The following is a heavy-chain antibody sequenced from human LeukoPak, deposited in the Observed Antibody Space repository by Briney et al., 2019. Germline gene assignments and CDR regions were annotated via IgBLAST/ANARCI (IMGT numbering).Heavy chain of an antibody. D-gene: IGHD3-3*01. CDR3: ARGQSYYTPLGY. Sequence: GASVKVSCKASGGTFSGYAINWVRQATGQGLEWMGWMNPNSGNTGYAQKFQGRVTMTRNTSISTAYMELSSLRSEDTAVYYCARGQSYYTPLGYWGQGTLVTVSS. V-gene: IGHV1-8*02. CDR2: MNPNSGNT. CDR1: GGTFSGYA. J-gene: IGHJ1*01.